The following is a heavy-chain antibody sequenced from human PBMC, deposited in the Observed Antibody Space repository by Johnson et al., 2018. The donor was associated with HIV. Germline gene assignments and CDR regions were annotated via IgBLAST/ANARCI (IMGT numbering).Heavy chain of an antibody. CDR3: TTGHEGAAFDI. V-gene: IGHV3-7*03. Sequence: VQLVESGGGLVQPGGSLRLSCAASGFTVSSNYMSWVRQAPGKGLEWVANIKQDGSEKCYVDSVKGRCTISRDNAKNSLSLQMNSLKTEDTAVYYCTTGHEGAAFDIWGQGTMVTVSS. J-gene: IGHJ3*02. CDR1: GFTVSSNY. CDR2: IKQDGSEK. D-gene: IGHD4/OR15-4a*01.